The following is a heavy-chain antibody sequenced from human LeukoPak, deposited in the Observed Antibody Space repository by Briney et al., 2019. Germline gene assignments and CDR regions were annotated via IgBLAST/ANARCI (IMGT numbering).Heavy chain of an antibody. D-gene: IGHD1-20*01. CDR1: DGSMNGSY. J-gene: IGHJ2*01. CDR3: ARGITSDWYFDL. CDR2: IYTTGIS. V-gene: IGHV4-4*07. Sequence: PSETLSLTCTVSDGSMNGSYWSWIRQPAGNGLEWIGRIYTTGISIYNPSVRSRVTMSIDSSKNQFSLKLTSVTAADTAVYHCARGITSDWYFDLWGRGTLVTVSS.